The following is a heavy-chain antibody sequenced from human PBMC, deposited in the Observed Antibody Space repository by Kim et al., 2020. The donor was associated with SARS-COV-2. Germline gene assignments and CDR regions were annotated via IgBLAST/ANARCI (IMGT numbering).Heavy chain of an antibody. CDR1: GGSISSYY. Sequence: SETLSLTCTVSGGSISSYYWSWIRQPPGKGLEWIGYIYYSGSTNYNPSLKSRVTISVDTSKNQFSLKLSSLTAADTAVYYCARGVATIGGIYYGMDVWGQGTMVTVSS. CDR3: ARGVATIGGIYYGMDV. J-gene: IGHJ6*02. D-gene: IGHD5-12*01. V-gene: IGHV4-59*01. CDR2: IYYSGST.